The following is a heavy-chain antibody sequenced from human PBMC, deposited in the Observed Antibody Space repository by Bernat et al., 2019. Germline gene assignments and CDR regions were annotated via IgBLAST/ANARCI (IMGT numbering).Heavy chain of an antibody. V-gene: IGHV1-2*04. Sequence: QVQLVQSGAEVKKPGASVKVSCKASGYTFTGYYMHWVRQAPGQGLEGMGWMNPNSGGTNYAQKFQGWVNMTRDTSISTAYMELSRLRSDATAVYYCARERADYYDSSGHDAFDIWGQGTMVTVSS. CDR3: ARERADYYDSSGHDAFDI. J-gene: IGHJ3*02. D-gene: IGHD3-22*01. CDR2: MNPNSGGT. CDR1: GYTFTGYY.